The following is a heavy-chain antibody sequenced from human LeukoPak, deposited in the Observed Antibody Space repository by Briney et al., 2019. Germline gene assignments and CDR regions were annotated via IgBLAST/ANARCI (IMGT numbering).Heavy chain of an antibody. CDR1: GGSISSYY. CDR2: IYYSGST. CDR3: ARHPPNWGIKYFDL. J-gene: IGHJ2*01. D-gene: IGHD7-27*01. Sequence: SETLSLTCTVSGGSISSYYWSWIRQPPGKGLEWIGSIYYSGSTYYNPSLKSRVTISVDTSKNQFSLKLSSVTAADTAVYYCARHPPNWGIKYFDLWGRGTLVTVSS. V-gene: IGHV4-39*01.